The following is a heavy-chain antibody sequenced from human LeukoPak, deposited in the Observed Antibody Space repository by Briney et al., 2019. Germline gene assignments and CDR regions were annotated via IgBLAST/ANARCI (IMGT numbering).Heavy chain of an antibody. V-gene: IGHV4-34*01. J-gene: IGHJ5*02. CDR3: ARFFLEWPRNWFDP. D-gene: IGHD3-3*01. CDR1: GGSFSGYY. Sequence: PSETLSLTCAVYGGSFSGYYWSWIRQPPGKGLEWIGEINHSGSTNYNPSLKSRVTISVDTSKNQFSLKLSSVTAADTAVYYCARFFLEWPRNWFDPWGQGTLVTVSS. CDR2: INHSGST.